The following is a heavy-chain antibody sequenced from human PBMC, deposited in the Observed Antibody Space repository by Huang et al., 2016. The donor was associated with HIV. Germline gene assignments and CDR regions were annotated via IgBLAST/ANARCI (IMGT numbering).Heavy chain of an antibody. Sequence: QVQLVQSGAEVKKPGASVKVSCKASGYTFTSYGISWVRQAPGQVLEWMGWISAYNGNTNSAPKLQGGVTMTTDTSTSTVNMEMRSLRSDDTAVYYCARLYLYGMDVWGQGTTVTVSS. D-gene: IGHD3-16*02. J-gene: IGHJ6*02. V-gene: IGHV1-18*04. CDR2: ISAYNGNT. CDR3: ARLYLYGMDV. CDR1: GYTFTSYG.